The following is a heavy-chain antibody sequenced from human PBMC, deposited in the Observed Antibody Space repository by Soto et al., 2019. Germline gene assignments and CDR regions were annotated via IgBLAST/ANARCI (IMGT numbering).Heavy chain of an antibody. J-gene: IGHJ6*02. D-gene: IGHD5-18*01. Sequence: GGSLRLSCAASGFTFSAYAMHWVRQAPGKGLEWVAIISYDEKDKYHADSVKGRFTISRDNSKNTLFLQMSSLRAEDTAIYYCARESGYSYPSFYSYGMDVWGLGTTVTVSS. CDR3: ARESGYSYPSFYSYGMDV. CDR2: ISYDEKDK. CDR1: GFTFSAYA. V-gene: IGHV3-30*04.